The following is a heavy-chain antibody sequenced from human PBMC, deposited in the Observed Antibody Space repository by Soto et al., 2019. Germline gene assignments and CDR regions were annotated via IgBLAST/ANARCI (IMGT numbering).Heavy chain of an antibody. CDR2: ISAYNGNT. CDR1: GYSFATSG. CDR3: ARAGHYYDSSGYAT. V-gene: IGHV1-18*01. D-gene: IGHD3-22*01. J-gene: IGHJ5*02. Sequence: GASVKVSCKASGYSFATSGISGVRQAPGQGLEWMGWISAYNGNTNYEQKLQDRVTMTTDTSTSTAYLELRSLRSDDTAVYYCARAGHYYDSSGYATWGQGTLVTVSS.